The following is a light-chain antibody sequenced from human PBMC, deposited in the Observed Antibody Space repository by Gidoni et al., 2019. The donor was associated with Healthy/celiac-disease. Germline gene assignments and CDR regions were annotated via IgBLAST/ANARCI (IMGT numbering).Light chain of an antibody. CDR1: SSNIGNNA. CDR3: ATWDDSLNGWV. V-gene: IGLV1-44*01. J-gene: IGLJ3*02. CDR2: SNT. Sequence: QSVLTQPPSASGTPGQGVTISCSGSSSNIGNNAVNWYQHLPGTAPKLLIYSNTQRPSGVPDRFSGSKSGTSASLAISGLQSEDETDYYCATWDDSLNGWVFGGGTKLTV.